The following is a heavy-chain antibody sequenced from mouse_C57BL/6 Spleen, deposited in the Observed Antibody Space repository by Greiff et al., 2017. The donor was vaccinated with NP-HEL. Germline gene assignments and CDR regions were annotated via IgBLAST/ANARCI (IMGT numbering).Heavy chain of an antibody. CDR2: IYPGDGDT. D-gene: IGHD1-1*01. CDR1: GYAFSSSW. J-gene: IGHJ4*01. CDR3: ARDYYGSSYEGHYYAMDY. Sequence: VQLQQSGPELVKPGASVKISCKASGYAFSSSWMNWVKQRPGKGLEWIGRIYPGDGDTNYNGKFKGKATLTADKSSRTAYMQLSSLTSEDSAVYFCARDYYGSSYEGHYYAMDYWGQGTSVTVSS. V-gene: IGHV1-82*01.